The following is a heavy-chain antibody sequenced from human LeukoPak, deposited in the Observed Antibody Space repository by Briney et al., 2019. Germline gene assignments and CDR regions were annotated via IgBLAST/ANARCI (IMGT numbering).Heavy chain of an antibody. CDR3: ARSSLAVAGSVFDY. CDR2: ISTYNGNT. CDR1: GYTFTIYG. V-gene: IGHV1-18*01. Sequence: ASVKVSCKASGYTFTIYGIRRVRQAPGQGLEWMGWISTYNGNTHYAQKLQGRVTMTTDTSTSTAYMELRSLRSDDTAVYYCARSSLAVAGSVFDYWGQGTLVTVSS. J-gene: IGHJ4*02. D-gene: IGHD6-19*01.